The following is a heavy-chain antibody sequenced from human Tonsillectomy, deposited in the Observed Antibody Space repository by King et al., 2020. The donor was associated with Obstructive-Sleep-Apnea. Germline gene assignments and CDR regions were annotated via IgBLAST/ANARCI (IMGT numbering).Heavy chain of an antibody. J-gene: IGHJ4*02. Sequence: QLVQSGAEVKKPGASVKVSCKASGYIFINYYMHWVRQAPGQGLEWMGIINPRGGSASYAEKFQGRVTMTRDTSTSTVYMELSSLRSEDTAVYYCTRGGGDIMLTYYWGQGTLVTVSS. CDR2: INPRGGSA. D-gene: IGHD2-21*02. CDR3: TRGGGDIMLTYY. V-gene: IGHV1-46*01. CDR1: GYIFINYY.